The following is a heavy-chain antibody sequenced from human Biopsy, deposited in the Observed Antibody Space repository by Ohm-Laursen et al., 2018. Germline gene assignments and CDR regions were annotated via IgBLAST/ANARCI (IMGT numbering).Heavy chain of an antibody. D-gene: IGHD2/OR15-2a*01. CDR1: GVTFDTYA. CDR2: RNPYFNTI. V-gene: IGHV1-69*13. Sequence: ASVKVSCKASGVTFDTYAFGWVRQAPGQGLEWMGGRNPYFNTIYYARNFQDRAVITADRSARTTDMQLSGLRPDDTAVYYCVGGQRGPPIGVTVPGDAFDLWGPGTMVTVSP. J-gene: IGHJ3*01. CDR3: VGGQRGPPIGVTVPGDAFDL.